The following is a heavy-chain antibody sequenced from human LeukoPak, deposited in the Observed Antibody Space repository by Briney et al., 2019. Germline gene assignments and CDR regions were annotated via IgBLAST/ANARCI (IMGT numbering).Heavy chain of an antibody. CDR3: ARFSKYHDSSAHYLDY. CDR1: GGSINNYY. V-gene: IGHV4-59*08. D-gene: IGHD3-22*01. J-gene: IGHJ4*02. CDR2: IYYTGSP. Sequence: SETLSLTCTVSGGSINNYYWSWIRQPPGEGLEWIAYIYYTGSPNYNPSLKTRVTISVDTSKNQFSLRLNSATAADTAVYYCARFSKYHDSSAHYLDYWGQGILVTVSS.